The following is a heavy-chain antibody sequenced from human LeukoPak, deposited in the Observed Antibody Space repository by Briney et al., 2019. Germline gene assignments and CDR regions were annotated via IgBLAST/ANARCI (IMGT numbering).Heavy chain of an antibody. CDR3: ARMLAQRYGYFYYGMDV. CDR1: GYTFTSYY. D-gene: IGHD5-18*01. V-gene: IGHV1-46*01. CDR2: INPSGGST. J-gene: IGHJ6*02. Sequence: ASVKVSCKASGYTFTSYYMHWVRQAPGQGLEWMGIINPSGGSTSYAQKFQGRVTMTRDTSTSTVYMELNSLRSEDTAVYYCARMLAQRYGYFYYGMDVWGQGTTVTVSS.